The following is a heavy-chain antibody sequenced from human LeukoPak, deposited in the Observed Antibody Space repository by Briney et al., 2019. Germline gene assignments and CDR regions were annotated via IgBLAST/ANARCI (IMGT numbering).Heavy chain of an antibody. CDR1: GGSISSYY. V-gene: IGHV4-34*01. CDR2: ISQNGDS. CDR3: GRPLGAFDI. Sequence: PSETLSLTCTVSGGSISSYYWSWIRQSPGKGLEWIAEISQNGDSNYNMSLKSRVTISLDKFKNQVFLELNSVTAADTAVFYCGRPLGAFDIWGQGTMVTVSS. J-gene: IGHJ3*02.